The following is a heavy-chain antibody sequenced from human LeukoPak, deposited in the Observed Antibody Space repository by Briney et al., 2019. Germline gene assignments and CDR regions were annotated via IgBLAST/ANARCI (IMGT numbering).Heavy chain of an antibody. J-gene: IGHJ4*02. V-gene: IGHV3-23*01. CDR1: GFTFSSYA. CDR3: AKDLSPYYYDSTGY. D-gene: IGHD3-22*01. CDR2: ISGRGGST. Sequence: GGSLRLSCAASGFTFSSYAMSWVRQAPGKGLEWVSAISGRGGSTYYADSVKGRFTISIDNSKNTLYLQMNSLRAEDTAVYYCAKDLSPYYYDSTGYWGQGTLVTVSS.